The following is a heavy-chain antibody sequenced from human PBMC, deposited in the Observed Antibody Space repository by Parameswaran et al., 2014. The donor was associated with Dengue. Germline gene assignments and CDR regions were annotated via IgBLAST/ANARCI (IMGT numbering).Heavy chain of an antibody. CDR2: INPNTGGT. CDR3: AREHPHSSSSDY. J-gene: IGHJ4*02. D-gene: IGHD6-6*01. Sequence: WVRQAPGQGLEWMGWINPNTGGTEFAQKFQGRVTMTRDTSISTVYMELSRLKFDDTAFYYCAREHPHSSSSDYWGQGTPGHRLL. V-gene: IGHV1-2*02.